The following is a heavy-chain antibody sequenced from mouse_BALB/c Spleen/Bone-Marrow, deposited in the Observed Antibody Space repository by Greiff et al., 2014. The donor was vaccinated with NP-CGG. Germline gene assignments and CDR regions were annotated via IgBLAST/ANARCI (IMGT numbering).Heavy chain of an antibody. CDR2: IHYSGTT. CDR1: GYSITSGYT. D-gene: IGHD1-1*01. Sequence: EVKLVESGPDLVKPSQSLSLTCTVTGYSITSGYTWHWIRQSPGNTLEWMGYIHYSGTTNYNPSLKSRISITRDTSKNQFFLQLNSVTTEDTATYYCAITTVVNAMDYWGQGTSVTVSS. V-gene: IGHV3-1*02. J-gene: IGHJ4*01. CDR3: AITTVVNAMDY.